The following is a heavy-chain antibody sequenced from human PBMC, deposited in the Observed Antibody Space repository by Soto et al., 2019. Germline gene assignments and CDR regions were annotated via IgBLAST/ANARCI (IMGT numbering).Heavy chain of an antibody. V-gene: IGHV3-7*05. CDR3: ARDMGAMEGLPYYYGMDV. CDR2: IKQDGSEK. CDR1: GFTFSSYW. J-gene: IGHJ6*02. D-gene: IGHD3-10*01. Sequence: HPGGSLRLSCAASGFTFSSYWMSWVRQAPGKGLEWVANIKQDGSEKYYVDSVKGRFTISRDNAKNSLYLQMNSLRAEDTAVYYCARDMGAMEGLPYYYGMDVWGQGTTVTVSS.